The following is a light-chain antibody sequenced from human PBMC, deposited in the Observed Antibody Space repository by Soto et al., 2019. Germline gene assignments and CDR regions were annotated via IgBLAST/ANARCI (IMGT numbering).Light chain of an antibody. CDR2: KAS. J-gene: IGKJ1*01. Sequence: DIQMTQSPSTLSASVGDRVTITCRASQSISSWLAWYQQKPGKAPKLLIYKASTLESGVPSRFSGSGSGTEFTLTISSLQPDDFETYYCQQYKSYPTFGQGTKVEIK. V-gene: IGKV1-5*03. CDR1: QSISSW. CDR3: QQYKSYPT.